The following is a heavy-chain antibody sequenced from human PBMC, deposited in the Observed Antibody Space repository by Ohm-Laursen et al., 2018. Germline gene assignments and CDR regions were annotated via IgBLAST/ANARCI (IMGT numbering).Heavy chain of an antibody. D-gene: IGHD3-10*01. V-gene: IGHV3-23*01. J-gene: IGHJ5*02. CDR3: AKGLSGGTGHGNWCDP. CDR1: GFTFSGYA. Sequence: SLRLSCTASGFTFSGYAMNWVRQAPGKGPEWVSVVSGNGRTTYYRDSVKGRFTISRDNSKNTLYLQMNSLRVEDTAVYYCAKGLSGGTGHGNWCDPGGRGTGVSVSS. CDR2: VSGNGRTT.